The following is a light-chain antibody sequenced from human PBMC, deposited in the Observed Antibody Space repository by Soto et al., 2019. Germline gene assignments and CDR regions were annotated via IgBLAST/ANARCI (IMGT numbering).Light chain of an antibody. CDR1: HSLSRN. CDR3: QHYNYCCT. J-gene: IGKJ2*02. V-gene: IGKV3-15*01. CDR2: GAS. Sequence: ELVMTQSPATLSVSPGQRSTLSCRASHSLSRNLAWYQQRRGQAPRLLIYGASNRATGIPDRFSGSGSGTEFNLTISSLQSEDFAVYYCQHYNYCCTFGQGTKLEIK.